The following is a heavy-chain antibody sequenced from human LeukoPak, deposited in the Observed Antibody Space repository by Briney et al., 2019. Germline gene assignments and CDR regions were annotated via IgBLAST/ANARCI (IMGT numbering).Heavy chain of an antibody. Sequence: SETLSLTCTVSGGSISTGGYYWSWIRQHPGKGLEWIGYIYSSGSTYYNPSLKSRVTISVDTSKNQFSLNLSSVTAADAAVYYCARVKSAYYGDYWGQGTLVTVSS. CDR1: GGSISTGGYY. V-gene: IGHV4-31*03. J-gene: IGHJ4*02. D-gene: IGHD3-22*01. CDR2: IYSSGST. CDR3: ARVKSAYYGDY.